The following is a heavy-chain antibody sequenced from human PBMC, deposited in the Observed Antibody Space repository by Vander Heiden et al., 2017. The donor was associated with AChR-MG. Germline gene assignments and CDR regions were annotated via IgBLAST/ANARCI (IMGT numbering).Heavy chain of an antibody. J-gene: IGHJ4*02. CDR2: IRYDGSNK. D-gene: IGHD1-1*01. Sequence: QVQLVESGGGVVQPGGSLRLSCAASGFTFSSYGMHWVRQAPGKGLEWVAFIRYDGSNKYYADSVKGRFTISRDNSKNTLYLQMNSLRAEDTAVYYCAKQKGPNWNDAADYWGQGTLVTVSS. V-gene: IGHV3-30*02. CDR3: AKQKGPNWNDAADY. CDR1: GFTFSSYG.